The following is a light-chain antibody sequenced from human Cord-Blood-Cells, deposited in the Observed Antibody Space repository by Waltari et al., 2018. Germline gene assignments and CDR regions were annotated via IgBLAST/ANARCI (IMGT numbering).Light chain of an antibody. CDR1: QSISSW. V-gene: IGKV1-5*03. CDR2: KAS. Sequence: DIQMTQSPSTLSASVGDRVTITCRASQSISSWLAWYQQKPGKAPKLLIYKASSLESEVPSRFSGSGSGTEFTLTISSLQPDDFATYYCQQYNSYSRTFGQGTKVESK. CDR3: QQYNSYSRT. J-gene: IGKJ1*01.